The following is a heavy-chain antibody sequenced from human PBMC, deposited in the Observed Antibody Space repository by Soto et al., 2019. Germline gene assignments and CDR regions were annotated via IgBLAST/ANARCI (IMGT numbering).Heavy chain of an antibody. J-gene: IGHJ6*02. CDR2: ISGSGGST. D-gene: IGHD7-27*01. V-gene: IGHV3-23*01. CDR3: AKDTNWDPTRYYYYGMDV. Sequence: PGGSLRLSCAASGXTFSSYAMSWVRQAPGKGLEWVSAISGSGGSTYYADSVKGRFTISRDNSKNTLYLQMNSLRAEDTAVYYCAKDTNWDPTRYYYYGMDVWGQGTTVTVSS. CDR1: GXTFSSYA.